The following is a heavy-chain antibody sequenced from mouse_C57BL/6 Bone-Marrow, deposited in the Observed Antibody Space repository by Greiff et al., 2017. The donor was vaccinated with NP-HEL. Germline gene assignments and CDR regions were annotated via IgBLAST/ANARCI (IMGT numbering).Heavy chain of an antibody. CDR2: IDPENGDT. Sequence: EVQLQQSGAELVRPGVSVKLSCTASGFNIKDDYMHWVKQRPEQGLEWIGWIDPENGDTEYASKFQGKATITADTSSNTAYLQLSSLTSEDTAVYYCTTGDGYDFDYWGQGTTLTVSS. D-gene: IGHD2-2*01. CDR3: TTGDGYDFDY. J-gene: IGHJ2*01. V-gene: IGHV14-4*01. CDR1: GFNIKDDY.